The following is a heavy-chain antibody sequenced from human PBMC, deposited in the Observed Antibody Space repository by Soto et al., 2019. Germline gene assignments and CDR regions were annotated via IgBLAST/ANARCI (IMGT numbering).Heavy chain of an antibody. D-gene: IGHD6-6*01. CDR1: GGTFSSYA. J-gene: IGHJ5*02. Sequence: GASVKVSCKASGGTFSSYAISWVRQAPGQGLEWMGGIIPIFGTANYAQKFQGRVTITADESTSTAYMELSSLRSEDTAVYYCARAHEKSYSSSLPTWFDPWGQGTLVTVSS. CDR2: IIPIFGTA. V-gene: IGHV1-69*13. CDR3: ARAHEKSYSSSLPTWFDP.